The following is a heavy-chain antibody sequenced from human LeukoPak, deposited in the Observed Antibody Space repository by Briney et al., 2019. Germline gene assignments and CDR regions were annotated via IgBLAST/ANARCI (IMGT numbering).Heavy chain of an antibody. J-gene: IGHJ4*02. D-gene: IGHD3-9*01. CDR2: ISYDGSNK. CDR3: AKDHCDILTGVLDY. V-gene: IGHV3-30*18. Sequence: GGSLRLSCAASGFTFSSYGMQWVRQAPGKGLEWVTVISYDGSNKYYADSVKGRFTISRDNSKNTLYLQMNSLRAEDTAVYYCAKDHCDILTGVLDYWGQGTLVTVSS. CDR1: GFTFSSYG.